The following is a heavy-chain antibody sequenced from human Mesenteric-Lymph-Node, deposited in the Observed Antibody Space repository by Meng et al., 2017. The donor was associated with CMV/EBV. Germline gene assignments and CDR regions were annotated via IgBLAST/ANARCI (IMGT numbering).Heavy chain of an antibody. CDR2: ISAHNGNT. CDR1: GYTFTAYY. J-gene: IGHJ5*02. V-gene: IGHV1-18*04. D-gene: IGHD1-26*01. Sequence: ASVKVSCKASGYTFTAYYIQWVRQAPGQGLEWMGWISAHNGNTKYAQKLQGRVTMTTDTSTTTAYMELRSLRSDDTAVYYCAREASGGTYYLLGGDNWFDPWGQGTLVTVSS. CDR3: AREASGGTYYLLGGDNWFDP.